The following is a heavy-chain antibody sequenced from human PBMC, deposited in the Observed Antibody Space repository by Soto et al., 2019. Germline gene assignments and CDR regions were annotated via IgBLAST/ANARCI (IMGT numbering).Heavy chain of an antibody. J-gene: IGHJ4*02. V-gene: IGHV4-31*03. Sequence: PSETLSLTCTVSGGSISSGGYYWSWIRQHPGKGLEWIGYIYYSGSTYYNPSLKSRVTISVDTSKKQFSLKLSSVTAADTAVYFCARDRGYGSSLGLYYWGQGTLVTVSS. CDR3: ARDRGYGSSLGLYY. CDR2: IYYSGST. CDR1: GGSISSGGYY. D-gene: IGHD2-2*03.